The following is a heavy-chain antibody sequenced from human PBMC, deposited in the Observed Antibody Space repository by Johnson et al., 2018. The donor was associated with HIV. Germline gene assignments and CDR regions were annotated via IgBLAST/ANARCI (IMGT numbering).Heavy chain of an antibody. J-gene: IGHJ3*02. CDR3: LVDPNAFDI. CDR2: IQSKTDGGTT. CDR1: GFTFSDAW. V-gene: IGHV3-15*01. Sequence: VQLVESGGGWVKPGGSLRLSCAASGFTFSDAWMSWVRQAPGKGLVWVGRIQSKTDGGTTDYAAPVKGRFTITRDDSESTPNVQMNSLKTENTAVYYCLVDPNAFDIWGQGTMVTVSS. D-gene: IGHD1-26*01.